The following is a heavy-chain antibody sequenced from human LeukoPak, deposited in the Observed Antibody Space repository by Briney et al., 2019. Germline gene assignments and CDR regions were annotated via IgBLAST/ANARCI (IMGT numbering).Heavy chain of an antibody. Sequence: SETLSLTCTVSGGSISSSSYYWGWIRQPPGKGLEWIGSIYYSGSTYYNPSLKSRVTISVDTSKNQFSLKLSSVTAADTAVYYCARGAMFFVYWGQGTLVTVSS. CDR2: IYYSGST. J-gene: IGHJ4*02. CDR1: GGSISSSSYY. D-gene: IGHD3-10*02. V-gene: IGHV4-39*07. CDR3: ARGAMFFVY.